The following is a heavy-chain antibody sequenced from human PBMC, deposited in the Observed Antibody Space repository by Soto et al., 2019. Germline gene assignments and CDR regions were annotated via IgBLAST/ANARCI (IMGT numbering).Heavy chain of an antibody. Sequence: QVQLVQSGAEVKKPGASVKVSCKTSRYTFSTYILYWMRQAPGQRLEWMGWINVGKGNTKYSEKFQGRVTITRDTSASTAYMEMSVLRYENTAVYYCESGHCADICYHDYWGQGTLVTVSS. CDR3: ESGHCADICYHDY. J-gene: IGHJ4*02. V-gene: IGHV1-3*01. D-gene: IGHD2-21*01. CDR2: INVGKGNT. CDR1: RYTFSTYI.